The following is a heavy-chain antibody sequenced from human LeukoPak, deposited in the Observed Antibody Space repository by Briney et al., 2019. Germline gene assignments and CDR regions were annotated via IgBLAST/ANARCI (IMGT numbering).Heavy chain of an antibody. Sequence: QPGGSLRLSCAASGFTFSTYWMSWIRQAPGKGLEWVANIKYDGSEKYYVDSVKGRFTVPRDNAKNSLYLQMNSLRAEDRAVYYCAREEWWFDYWGQGTLVTVSS. V-gene: IGHV3-7*01. CDR1: GFTFSTYW. D-gene: IGHD2-15*01. J-gene: IGHJ4*02. CDR3: AREEWWFDY. CDR2: IKYDGSEK.